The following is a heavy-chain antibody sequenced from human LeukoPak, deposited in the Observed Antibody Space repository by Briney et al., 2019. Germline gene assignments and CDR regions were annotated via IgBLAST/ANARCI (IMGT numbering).Heavy chain of an antibody. CDR3: ARDKSYGDSEDY. D-gene: IGHD4-17*01. CDR1: GFTFSNYW. Sequence: PGGSLRLSCEASGFTFSNYWMSWVRQAPGKGLEWVANIKQDGSEKYFVDSVKGRFTISRDNAKNSLYLQMNSLRVEDTAMYYCARDKSYGDSEDYWGQGTLVTVSS. V-gene: IGHV3-7*05. CDR2: IKQDGSEK. J-gene: IGHJ4*02.